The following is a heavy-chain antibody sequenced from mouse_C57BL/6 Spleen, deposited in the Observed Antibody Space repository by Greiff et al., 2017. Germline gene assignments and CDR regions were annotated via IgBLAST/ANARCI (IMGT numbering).Heavy chain of an antibody. Sequence: EVQGVESGGGLVKPGGSLKLSCAASGFTFSDYGMHWVRQAPEKGLEWVAYISSGSSTIYYADPVKGRFTISRDNAKNTLFLQMNSLRAEDTAMYYCARLGWVEGAMDYWGPGTSVTVSS. CDR2: ISSGSSTI. D-gene: IGHD1-1*01. J-gene: IGHJ4*01. CDR1: GFTFSDYG. V-gene: IGHV5-17*01. CDR3: ARLGWVEGAMDY.